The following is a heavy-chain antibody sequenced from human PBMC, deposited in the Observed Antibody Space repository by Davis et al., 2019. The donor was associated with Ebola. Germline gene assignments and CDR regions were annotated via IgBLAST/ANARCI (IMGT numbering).Heavy chain of an antibody. J-gene: IGHJ4*02. CDR2: ISYDGSNK. V-gene: IGHV3-30*18. CDR3: AKDGAYDSSGFDFDY. Sequence: PGGSLRLSCAASGFTFSSYGMHWVRQAPGKGLEWVAVISYDGSNKYYADSVKGRFTISRDNSKNTLYLQMNSLRAEDTAVYYCAKDGAYDSSGFDFDYWGQGTLVTVSS. D-gene: IGHD3-22*01. CDR1: GFTFSSYG.